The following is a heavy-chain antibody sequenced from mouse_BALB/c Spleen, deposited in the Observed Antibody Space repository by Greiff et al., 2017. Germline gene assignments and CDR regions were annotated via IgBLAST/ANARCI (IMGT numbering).Heavy chain of an antibody. Sequence: VKLVESGAELVRPGTSVKISCKASGYSFTSYYIHWVKQRPGQGLEWIGWIFPGSGNTKYNEKFKGKATLTADTSSSTAYMQLSSLTSEDSAVYFCARRGLYFDYWGQGTTLTVSS. CDR1: GYSFTSYY. J-gene: IGHJ2*01. CDR3: ARRGLYFDY. V-gene: IGHV1-66*01. CDR2: IFPGSGNT.